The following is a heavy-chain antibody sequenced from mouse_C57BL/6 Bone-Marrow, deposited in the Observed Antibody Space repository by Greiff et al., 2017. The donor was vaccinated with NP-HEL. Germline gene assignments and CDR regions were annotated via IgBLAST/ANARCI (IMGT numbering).Heavy chain of an antibody. CDR1: GYTFTSYW. V-gene: IGHV1-52*01. CDR3: ARGDTRGFAD. J-gene: IGHJ3*01. Sequence: QVQLKQPGAELVRPGSSVKLSCKASGYTFTSYWMHWVKQRPIQGLEWIGNIDPSDSETHYNQKFKDKSTLTVDKSSSTAYMQLSSLTSEDSAVYYCARGDTRGFADWGQVTLVTVSA. CDR2: IDPSDSET. D-gene: IGHD1-1*01.